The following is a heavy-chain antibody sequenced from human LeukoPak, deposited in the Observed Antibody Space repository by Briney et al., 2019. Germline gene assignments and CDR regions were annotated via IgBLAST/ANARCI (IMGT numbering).Heavy chain of an antibody. CDR2: IFYSGST. Sequence: SETLSLTCTVSGASIGSGGYYWSWIRQHPGKGLEWIGCIFYSGSTFYNPSLKSRVTISVDMSKNQFSLKLSSVTAADTAVYYCARALTTTGSDYWGQGTLVTVYS. V-gene: IGHV4-31*03. CDR3: ARALTTTGSDY. J-gene: IGHJ4*02. D-gene: IGHD4-17*01. CDR1: GASIGSGGYY.